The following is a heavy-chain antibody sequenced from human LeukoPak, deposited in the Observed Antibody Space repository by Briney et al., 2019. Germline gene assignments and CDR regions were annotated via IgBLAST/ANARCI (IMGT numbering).Heavy chain of an antibody. CDR3: AKQITVFRAFDP. CDR1: GFTFSSYG. CDR2: ISYDGSNK. Sequence: GGSLRLSCAASGFTFSSYGMHWVRQAPGKGLEWVAVISYDGSNKYYADSVKGRFTISRDNSKNTMYLQMNSLRVEDTAVYYCAKQITVFRAFDPWGQGTLVTVSS. D-gene: IGHD3-10*01. V-gene: IGHV3-30*18. J-gene: IGHJ5*02.